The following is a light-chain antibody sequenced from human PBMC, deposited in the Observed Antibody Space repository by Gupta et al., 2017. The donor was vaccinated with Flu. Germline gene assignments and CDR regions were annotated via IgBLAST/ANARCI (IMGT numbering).Light chain of an antibody. Sequence: QSVLTQPPSVSGAPGQRVTISCTGTSSNIGAGHDVHWYQHLPGTAPNLLIYVHHNRPSGVPDRFSGSTSGTSASLAITGLQAEDEADYYCQSYDSTLSGSRVFGGGTKLTVL. V-gene: IGLV1-40*01. CDR2: VHH. CDR1: SSNIGAGHD. CDR3: QSYDSTLSGSRV. J-gene: IGLJ3*02.